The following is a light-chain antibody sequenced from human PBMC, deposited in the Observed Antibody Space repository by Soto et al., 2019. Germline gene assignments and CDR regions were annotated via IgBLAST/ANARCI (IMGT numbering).Light chain of an antibody. Sequence: EVVLTQSPGTLSFSPAERSARSCMASQSVSSSYLAWYQQKPGQAPRLLIYGASSRATGIPDRFSGSGSGTDFTLTISRLEPEDFAVYYCQQYYSTPQTFGQGTKVDIK. CDR2: GAS. V-gene: IGKV3-20*01. CDR1: QSVSSSY. CDR3: QQYYSTPQT. J-gene: IGKJ1*01.